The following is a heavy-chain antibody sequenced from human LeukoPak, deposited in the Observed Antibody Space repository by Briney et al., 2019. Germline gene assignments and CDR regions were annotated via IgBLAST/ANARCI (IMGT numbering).Heavy chain of an antibody. D-gene: IGHD4-17*01. J-gene: IGHJ4*02. CDR3: GAGDSYYFDY. CDR2: IYHSGST. Sequence: PSETLSLTCAVYGENFSIYFYSWIRQPPGKGLEWIGEIYHSGSTNYNPSLKNRVTISIDKSKNQFSLKMNSVTAADTAIYFCGAGDSYYFDYWGQGTLVTVSS. CDR1: GENFSIYF. V-gene: IGHV4-34*08.